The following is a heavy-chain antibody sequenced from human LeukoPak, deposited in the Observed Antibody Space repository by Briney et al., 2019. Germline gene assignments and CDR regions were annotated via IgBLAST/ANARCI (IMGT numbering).Heavy chain of an antibody. V-gene: IGHV1-2*02. Sequence: GASVKVSCKASGYTFTDYYMHWVRQAPGQGLEWMGWINPDSGGPIYAQKFQGRVTVTRDSSISTVYMELASLTSDDTAVYYCARVHLEDTGSYYGYWGQGTLVTVFS. CDR3: ARVHLEDTGSYYGY. D-gene: IGHD1-26*01. CDR1: GYTFTDYY. CDR2: INPDSGGP. J-gene: IGHJ4*02.